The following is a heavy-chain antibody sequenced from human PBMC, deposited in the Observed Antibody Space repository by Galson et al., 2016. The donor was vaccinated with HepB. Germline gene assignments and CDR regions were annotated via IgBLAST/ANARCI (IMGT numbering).Heavy chain of an antibody. Sequence: SLRLSCAASGFNFNDYYMSWIRQAPGKGLEWISCISTSSSYTNYADSVKGRFTISRDNAKNSLYLQMNSLRVDDTAIYYCARDGEMALDYWGQGALVTVSS. J-gene: IGHJ4*02. CDR3: ARDGEMALDY. V-gene: IGHV3-11*06. D-gene: IGHD5-24*01. CDR2: ISTSSSYT. CDR1: GFNFNDYY.